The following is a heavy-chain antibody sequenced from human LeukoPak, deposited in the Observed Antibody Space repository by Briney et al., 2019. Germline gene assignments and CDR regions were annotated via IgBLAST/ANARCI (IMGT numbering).Heavy chain of an antibody. CDR1: GGSFSGYY. V-gene: IGHV4-34*01. J-gene: IGHJ5*02. D-gene: IGHD2-2*01. Sequence: SSETLSLTCAVYGGSFSGYYWTWIRQPPGKGLEWIGEINHRGSTNYNPSLKSRVTISVDTSKNQFSLKVMSVTAADTAVYYCARGGGGLPTARPFKRGNWFDLWGQGTPVTVSS. CDR2: INHRGST. CDR3: ARGGGGLPTARPFKRGNWFDL.